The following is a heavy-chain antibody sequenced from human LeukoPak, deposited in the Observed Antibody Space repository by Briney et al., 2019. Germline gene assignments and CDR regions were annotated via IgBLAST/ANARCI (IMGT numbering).Heavy chain of an antibody. J-gene: IGHJ4*02. CDR3: ARMDCSSTSCYPGGY. CDR2: FSSSSSYI. CDR1: GFTFSSYS. Sequence: GGSLRLSCAASGFTFSSYSMNWVRQAPGKGLEWVSSFSSSSSYIYYADSVKGRFTISRDNAKNSLYLQMNSLRAEDTAVYYCARMDCSSTSCYPGGYWGQGTLVTVSS. D-gene: IGHD2-2*01. V-gene: IGHV3-21*01.